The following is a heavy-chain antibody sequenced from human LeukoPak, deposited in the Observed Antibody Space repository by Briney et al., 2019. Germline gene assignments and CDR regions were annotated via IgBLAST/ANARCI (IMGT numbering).Heavy chain of an antibody. J-gene: IGHJ4*02. Sequence: SETLSLTCTVSGGSISSYYWSWIRQPAGKGLEWIGRIYASGSTNANPSLKSRVTMSVATSKNQFSLRLTSVPAADRAVYYCARGYGDIEYWGQGILVTVSS. CDR3: ARGYGDIEY. CDR2: IYASGST. V-gene: IGHV4-4*07. CDR1: GGSISSYY. D-gene: IGHD4-17*01.